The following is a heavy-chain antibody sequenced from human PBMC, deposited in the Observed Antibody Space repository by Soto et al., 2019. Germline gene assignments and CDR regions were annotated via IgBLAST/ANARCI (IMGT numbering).Heavy chain of an antibody. D-gene: IGHD2-2*01. CDR1: GGSISSYY. J-gene: IGHJ5*02. Sequence: SETLSLTCTVSGGSISSYYWSWIRQPPGKGLEWIGYIYYSGSTNSNPSLKSRVTISVDTSKNQFSLKLSSVTAADTAVYYCAGSSSSTSCQGCGATSHFDPWGQGTLVTVSS. CDR3: AGSSSSTSCQGCGATSHFDP. V-gene: IGHV4-59*08. CDR2: IYYSGST.